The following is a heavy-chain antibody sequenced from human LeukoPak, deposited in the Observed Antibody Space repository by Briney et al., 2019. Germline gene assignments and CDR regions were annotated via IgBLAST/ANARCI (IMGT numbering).Heavy chain of an antibody. Sequence: KPSETLSLTCTVWGGSISSYYWSWLRQPPGKGLEGIGYNYYSGCTNYNPPLKSRLTISVDTSKNPFSVKLSSVTAADTAVYSCARSPPGNWFDPWGQGTLVTVSS. J-gene: IGHJ5*02. CDR2: NYYSGCT. V-gene: IGHV4-59*01. CDR3: ARSPPGNWFDP. CDR1: GGSISSYY.